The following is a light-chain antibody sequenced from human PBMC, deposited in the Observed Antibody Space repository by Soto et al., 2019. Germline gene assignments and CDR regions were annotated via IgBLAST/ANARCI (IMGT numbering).Light chain of an antibody. CDR2: GAS. Sequence: QSKSPLSVSLCESSTLYWRARQSDDGYLAWYQHKPGPATSPLIHGASTRATRVTARSRGGGSGTEFTLTLTSLQSEASAVYSCQQYHKCPPLTFGQGTRLEIK. CDR1: QSDDGY. V-gene: IGKV3-15*01. J-gene: IGKJ5*01. CDR3: QQYHKCPPLT.